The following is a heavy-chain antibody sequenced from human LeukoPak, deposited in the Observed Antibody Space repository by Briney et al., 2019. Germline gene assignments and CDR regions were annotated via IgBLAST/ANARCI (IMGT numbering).Heavy chain of an antibody. V-gene: IGHV1-69*04. CDR3: ARESVERPY. D-gene: IGHD1-26*01. Sequence: ASVKVSCKASGGTFSSYAISWVRQAPGQGVEGMGRIIPILGIANYAQKFQGRVTITADKSTSTAYMELSSLRSEDTAVYYCARESVERPYWGQGTLVTVSS. CDR1: GGTFSSYA. J-gene: IGHJ4*02. CDR2: IIPILGIA.